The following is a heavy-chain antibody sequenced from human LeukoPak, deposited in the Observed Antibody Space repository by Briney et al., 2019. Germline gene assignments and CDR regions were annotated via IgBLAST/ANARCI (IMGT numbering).Heavy chain of an antibody. CDR3: AREGRPNAFDI. J-gene: IGHJ3*02. Sequence: GGSLRLSCAASGFTFSSYSMNWVRQAPGKGLEWVSSISSSSSYIYYADSVKGRFTISRDNAKNSLYLQMNSLRVEDTAVYYCAREGRPNAFDIWGQGTMVTVSS. CDR1: GFTFSSYS. CDR2: ISSSSSYI. V-gene: IGHV3-21*01.